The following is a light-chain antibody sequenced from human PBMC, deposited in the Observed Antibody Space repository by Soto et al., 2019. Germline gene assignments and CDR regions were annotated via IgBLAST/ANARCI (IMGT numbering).Light chain of an antibody. Sequence: EIVLTQSPGSLSLSPGERATLSCRASQSVDSSFFAWYQQKPGQAPRLLIYGASNRATGIPARFSGSGSGTDFTLTISRLEPEDFAVSYCQQYVSSVTFGQGTKVEIK. CDR2: GAS. V-gene: IGKV3-20*01. J-gene: IGKJ1*01. CDR1: QSVDSSF. CDR3: QQYVSSVT.